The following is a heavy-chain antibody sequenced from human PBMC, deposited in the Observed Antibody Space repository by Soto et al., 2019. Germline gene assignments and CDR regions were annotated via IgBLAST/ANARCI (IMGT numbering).Heavy chain of an antibody. V-gene: IGHV3-11*05. CDR1: GFTFSDYY. CDR2: ISSSSTYT. D-gene: IGHD5-18*01. Sequence: QVQLVESGGGLVKPGGSLRLSCAASGFTFSDYYMSWIRQAPGKGLEWVSYISSSSTYTNYADSVKGRFTISRDNAKSSLYLQMNSLRADDTAIYYCARHHTPVVYFDYWGQGTLVTVSS. CDR3: ARHHTPVVYFDY. J-gene: IGHJ4*02.